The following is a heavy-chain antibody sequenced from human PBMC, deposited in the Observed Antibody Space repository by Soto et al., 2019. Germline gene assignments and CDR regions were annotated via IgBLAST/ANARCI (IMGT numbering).Heavy chain of an antibody. CDR2: MNPNSGNT. CDR1: GYTFTRYD. Sequence: QVQLVQSGAEVKKPGASVKVSCKASGYTFTRYDINWVRQATGQGLEWMGWMNPNSGNTGYAQKFQGRVTMTRNTSISTAYMELSSLRSEDTAVYYCARGDDFWGGGGVPYGMDVWGQGTTVTVSS. V-gene: IGHV1-8*01. CDR3: ARGDDFWGGGGVPYGMDV. D-gene: IGHD3-3*01. J-gene: IGHJ6*02.